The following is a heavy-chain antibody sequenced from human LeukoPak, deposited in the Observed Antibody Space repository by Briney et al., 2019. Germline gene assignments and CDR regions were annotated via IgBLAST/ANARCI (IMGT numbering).Heavy chain of an antibody. CDR2: ISWNSGSI. Sequence: GGSLRLSCAASGFTFDDYAMHWVRQAPGKGLEWVSGISWNSGSIGYADSVKGRFTISGDNAKNSLYLQMNSLRAEDTALYYCAKDGGEWELDYWGQGTLVTVSS. D-gene: IGHD1-26*01. CDR1: GFTFDDYA. J-gene: IGHJ4*02. V-gene: IGHV3-9*01. CDR3: AKDGGEWELDY.